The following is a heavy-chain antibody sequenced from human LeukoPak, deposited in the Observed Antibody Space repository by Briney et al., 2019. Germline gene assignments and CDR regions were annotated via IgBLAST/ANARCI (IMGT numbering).Heavy chain of an antibody. Sequence: GGSLRLSCAASGFTFSSYAMSWVRQAPGKGLEWVSAISGSGGSTYYADSVKGRFTISRDNSKNTLYLQMNSLRAEDTAVYYCARVSYDSSGYFDGMDVWGQGTTVTVSS. CDR3: ARVSYDSSGYFDGMDV. CDR2: ISGSGGST. J-gene: IGHJ6*02. V-gene: IGHV3-23*01. CDR1: GFTFSSYA. D-gene: IGHD3-22*01.